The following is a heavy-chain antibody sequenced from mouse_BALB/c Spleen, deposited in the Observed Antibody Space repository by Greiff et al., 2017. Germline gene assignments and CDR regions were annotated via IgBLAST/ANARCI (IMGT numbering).Heavy chain of an antibody. V-gene: IGHV1-69*02. J-gene: IGHJ4*01. CDR2: IYPSDSYT. CDR3: TREGGGQLGLDYAMDY. Sequence: QVQLQQPGAELVRPGASVKLSCKASGYTFTSYWINWVKQRPGQGLEWIGNIYPSDSYTNYNQKFKDKATLTVDKSSSTAYMQLSSPTSEDSAVYYCTREGGGQLGLDYAMDYWGQGTSVTVSS. D-gene: IGHD3-2*01. CDR1: GYTFTSYW.